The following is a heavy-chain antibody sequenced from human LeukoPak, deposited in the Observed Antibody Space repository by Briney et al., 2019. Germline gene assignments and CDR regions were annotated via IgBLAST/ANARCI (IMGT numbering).Heavy chain of an antibody. D-gene: IGHD3-10*01. V-gene: IGHV4-38-2*02. CDR2: IYHGGST. J-gene: IGHJ4*02. CDR1: GYSISSGYY. Sequence: SETLSLTCTVSGYSISSGYYWGWIRQPPGKGLEWIGSIYHGGSTYYNPPLKSRITMSVDTSKNQFSLKLTSVTAADTAVYYCARVRLWFGDHLDDYWGQGTLVTVSS. CDR3: ARVRLWFGDHLDDY.